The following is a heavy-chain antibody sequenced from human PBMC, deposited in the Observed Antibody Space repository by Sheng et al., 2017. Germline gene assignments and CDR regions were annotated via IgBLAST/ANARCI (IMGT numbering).Heavy chain of an antibody. D-gene: IGHD3-22*01. J-gene: IGHJ6*03. CDR3: AKDPRLGVIHHYFYMDV. V-gene: IGHV3-23*01. Sequence: EVLLLESGGTLVPLGGSLRLSCAASGFTFSTYAMIWVRQAPGKGLEWVAAISGSGDRTLPRRLREGPVHYLQRPTPRIPLFLQMXSLRAEDTAVYYCAKDPRLGVIHHYFYMDVWGKGTTVTVSS. CDR1: GFTFSTYA. CDR2: ISGSGDRT.